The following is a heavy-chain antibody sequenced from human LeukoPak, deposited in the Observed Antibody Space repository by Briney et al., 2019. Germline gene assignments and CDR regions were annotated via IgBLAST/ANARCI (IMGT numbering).Heavy chain of an antibody. CDR1: GGSISRYY. Sequence: SETLSLTCTVSGGSISRYYWSWIRQPAGKGLEWIGRIYSSGSANYNPSLNSRVTMSVDTSKNQSSLRLSSVTAADTAVYYCARSDSESLPLDYWGQGTLVSVSS. CDR2: IYSSGSA. D-gene: IGHD1-26*01. J-gene: IGHJ4*02. V-gene: IGHV4-4*07. CDR3: ARSDSESLPLDY.